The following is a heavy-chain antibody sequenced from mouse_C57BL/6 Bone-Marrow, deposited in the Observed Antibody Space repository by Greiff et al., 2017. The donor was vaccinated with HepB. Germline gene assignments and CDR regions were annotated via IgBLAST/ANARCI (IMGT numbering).Heavy chain of an antibody. D-gene: IGHD1-1*01. J-gene: IGHJ3*01. V-gene: IGHV1-59*01. CDR3: ARGGSSLFAY. Sequence: QVQLKQPGAELVRPGTSVKLSCKASGYTFTSYWMHWVKQRPGQGLEWIGVIDPSDSYTNYNQKFKGKATLTVDTSSSTAYMQLSSLTSEDSAVYYCARGGSSLFAYWGQGTLVTVSA. CDR1: GYTFTSYW. CDR2: IDPSDSYT.